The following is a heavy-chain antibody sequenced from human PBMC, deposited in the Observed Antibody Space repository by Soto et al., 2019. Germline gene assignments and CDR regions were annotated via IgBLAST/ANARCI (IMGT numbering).Heavy chain of an antibody. Sequence: QVQLVQSGAEVKKPGSSVKVSCKASGDVFRSYGINWVRQAPGQGLEWMGGIIPISGTTNYAQKFQGRVAITADESTETVYMELSRLRSEDTAVYFCARVRCFNGLCHTADYGMDVWGQGTTVTVS. CDR1: GDVFRSYG. CDR2: IIPISGTT. CDR3: ARVRCFNGLCHTADYGMDV. J-gene: IGHJ6*02. D-gene: IGHD2-8*01. V-gene: IGHV1-69*01.